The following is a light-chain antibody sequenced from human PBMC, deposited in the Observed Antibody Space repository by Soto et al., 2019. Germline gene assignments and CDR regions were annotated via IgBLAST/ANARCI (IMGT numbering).Light chain of an antibody. CDR2: DAS. CDR1: QSVSSY. CDR3: QQRSNWPRT. V-gene: IGKV3-11*01. Sequence: EFVLTQSPGTLSLSTGERATLSCRASQSVSSYLAWYQQKPGQAPRLLIYDASNRATGIPARFSGSGSGTDFTLTISSLEPEDFAVYYCQQRSNWPRTFGQGTKVDIK. J-gene: IGKJ1*01.